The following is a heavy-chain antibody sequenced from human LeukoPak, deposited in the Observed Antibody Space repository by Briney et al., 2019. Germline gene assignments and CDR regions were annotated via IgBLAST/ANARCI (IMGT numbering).Heavy chain of an antibody. CDR3: ARVFRGLLGGSYYYFDS. CDR2: ILPSFGTA. CDR1: GGPFSRYA. V-gene: IGHV1-69*13. J-gene: IGHJ4*02. D-gene: IGHD3-10*01. Sequence: SVKVSCKVSGGPFSRYAISWVRQAPGQGLEWMGGILPSFGTANYAQKFQVRVTITADESTGTAYMELSRLRSEDTAVYYCARVFRGLLGGSYYYFDSWGQGTLVAVSS.